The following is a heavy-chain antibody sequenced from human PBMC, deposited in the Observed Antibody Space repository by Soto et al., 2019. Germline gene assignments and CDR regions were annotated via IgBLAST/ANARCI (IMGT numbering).Heavy chain of an antibody. V-gene: IGHV1-46*01. CDR1: GYTFTSYY. J-gene: IGHJ5*02. D-gene: IGHD2-21*02. CDR3: ARIRRSPYCGGDCYPT. CDR2: INPSGGST. Sequence: GASVKVSCKASGYTFTSYYMHWVRQAPGQGLEWMGIINPSGGSTSYAQKFQGRVTMTRDTSTSTVYMELSSLRSEDTAVYYCARIRRSPYCGGDCYPTWGQGTLVTVSS.